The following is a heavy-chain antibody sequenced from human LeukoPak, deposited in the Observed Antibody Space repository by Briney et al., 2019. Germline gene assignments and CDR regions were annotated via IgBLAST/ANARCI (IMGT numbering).Heavy chain of an antibody. CDR1: GFTFGNVW. Sequence: GGSLRLSCAASGFTFGNVWMTWVRQAPGKGLEWVGHIKSKTDGGTTDYAAPVKGSFTISRDDPKITLYLQMNSLKTEDTAVYYCTTDIDCSGGSCFYYYYMDVWGKGTTVTVPS. CDR3: TTDIDCSGGSCFYYYYMDV. D-gene: IGHD2-15*01. CDR2: IKSKTDGGTT. J-gene: IGHJ6*03. V-gene: IGHV3-15*01.